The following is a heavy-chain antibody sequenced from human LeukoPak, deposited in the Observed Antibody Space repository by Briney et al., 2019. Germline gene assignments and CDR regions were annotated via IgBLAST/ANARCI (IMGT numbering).Heavy chain of an antibody. V-gene: IGHV1-18*01. D-gene: IGHD3-22*01. J-gene: IGHJ4*02. CDR2: ISAYNGNT. CDR3: ARGPRDYYDSSGYYWGFDY. Sequence: ALVKVSCTASGYTFTSYGISWVRQAPGQGLEWMGWISAYNGNTNYAQKLQGRVTMTTDTSTSTAYMELRSLRSDDTAVYYCARGPRDYYDSSGYYWGFDYWGQGTLVTVSS. CDR1: GYTFTSYG.